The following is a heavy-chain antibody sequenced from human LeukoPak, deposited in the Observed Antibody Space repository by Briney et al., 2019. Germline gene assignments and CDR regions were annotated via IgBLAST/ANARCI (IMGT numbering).Heavy chain of an antibody. Sequence: GGSLRLSCATSGFTFSDYYMSWIRQAPGKGLEWVAVISYDGSNKYYADSVKGRFTISRDNSKNTLYLQMNSLRAEDTAVYYCAKGFSPQLVRALDYWGQGTLVTVSS. CDR3: AKGFSPQLVRALDY. V-gene: IGHV3-30*18. CDR2: ISYDGSNK. J-gene: IGHJ4*02. CDR1: GFTFSDYY. D-gene: IGHD6-13*01.